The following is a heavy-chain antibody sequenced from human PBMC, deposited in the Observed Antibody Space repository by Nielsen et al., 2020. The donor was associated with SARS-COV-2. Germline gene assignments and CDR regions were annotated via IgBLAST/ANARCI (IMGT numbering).Heavy chain of an antibody. D-gene: IGHD2-2*01. CDR1: GGSISSSSYY. CDR3: ARRRMGLSSDL. CDR2: IYYSGST. V-gene: IGHV4-39*07. Sequence: SETLSLTCTVSGGSISSSSYYWGWIRQPPGKGLEWIGSIYYSGSTYYNPSLKSRVTISVDKSKNQFSLKLSSVTAADTAVYYCARRRMGLSSDLWGRGTLVTVSS. J-gene: IGHJ2*01.